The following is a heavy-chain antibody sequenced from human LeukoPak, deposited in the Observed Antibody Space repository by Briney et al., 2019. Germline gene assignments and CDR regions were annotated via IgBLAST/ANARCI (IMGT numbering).Heavy chain of an antibody. V-gene: IGHV4-59*01. CDR1: GGSISSYY. D-gene: IGHD3-22*01. J-gene: IGHJ1*01. CDR2: IYYSGST. Sequence: SETLSLTCTVSGGSISSYYWSWIRQPPGKGLEWIGYIYYSGSTNYNPSLKSRVTISVDTSKNLFSLKLSSVTAADTAVYYCASVQNDSSGYYYAEYFQHWGQGTLVTVSS. CDR3: ASVQNDSSGYYYAEYFQH.